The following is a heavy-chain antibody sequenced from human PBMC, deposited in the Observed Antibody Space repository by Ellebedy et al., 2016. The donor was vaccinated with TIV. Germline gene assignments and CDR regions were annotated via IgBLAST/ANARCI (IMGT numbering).Heavy chain of an antibody. D-gene: IGHD2-2*01. CDR2: ISSSGNTI. CDR1: GFTFSSHS. J-gene: IGHJ6*02. CDR3: ARGRGVGVVVPAAPKGGTYYYYGMDV. Sequence: GESLKISXAASGFTFSSHSMNWVRQAPGKGLEWVSYISSSGNTIYYADSVKGRFTISRDNAKNSLYLQMNSLRAEDTAVYYCARGRGVGVVVPAAPKGGTYYYYGMDVWGQGTTVTVSS. V-gene: IGHV3-48*04.